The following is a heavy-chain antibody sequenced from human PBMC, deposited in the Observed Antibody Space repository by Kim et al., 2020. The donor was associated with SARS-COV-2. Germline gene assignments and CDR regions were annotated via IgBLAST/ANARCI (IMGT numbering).Heavy chain of an antibody. CDR3: ARGNTGSYRYGMDV. V-gene: IGHV3-30-3*01. CDR1: GFTFSSYA. D-gene: IGHD1-26*01. CDR2: ISYDGSNK. J-gene: IGHJ6*02. Sequence: GGSLRLSCAASGFTFSSYAMHWVRQAPGKGLEWVAVISYDGSNKYYADSVKGRFTISRDNSKNTLYLQMNSLRAEDTAVYYCARGNTGSYRYGMDVWGQGDTVSVSS.